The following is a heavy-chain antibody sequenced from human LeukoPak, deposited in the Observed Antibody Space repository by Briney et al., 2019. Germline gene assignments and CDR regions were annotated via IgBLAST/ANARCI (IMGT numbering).Heavy chain of an antibody. D-gene: IGHD2-21*01. CDR3: AKDQLRGGDGKFDY. V-gene: IGHV3-23*01. CDR1: GFTFSSYA. CDR2: ISGSGGST. Sequence: GGSLRLSCAASGFTFSSYAMSWVRQAPGKGLEWMSGISGSGGSTYYAEYVQGRVTISTDNSKNTLYLQMNSLTAEDTAVYYCAKDQLRGGDGKFDYWGQGTLVTVSS. J-gene: IGHJ4*02.